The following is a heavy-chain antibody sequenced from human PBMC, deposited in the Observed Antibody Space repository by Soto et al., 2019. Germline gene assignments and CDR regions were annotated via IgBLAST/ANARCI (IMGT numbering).Heavy chain of an antibody. J-gene: IGHJ6*02. CDR3: AHRREPTAYYDYVWGSYRSWYGMDV. V-gene: IGHV2-5*02. CDR1: GFSLSTSGVG. Sequence: SGPTLVNPTQTLTLTCTFSGFSLSTSGVGVGWIRQPPGKALEWLALIYWDDDKRYSPSLKSRLTITKDTSKNQVVLTMTNMDPVDTATYCCAHRREPTAYYDYVWGSYRSWYGMDVWGQGTTVTVSS. D-gene: IGHD3-16*01. CDR2: IYWDDDK.